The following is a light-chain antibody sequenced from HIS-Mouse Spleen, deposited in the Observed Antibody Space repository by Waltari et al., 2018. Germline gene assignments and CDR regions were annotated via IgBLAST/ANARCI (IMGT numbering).Light chain of an antibody. Sequence: QSALTQPPSASGSPGQSVTISCTGTSRYVGCYNSVPWSQQHPGKAPKLMIYEVSKRPSGVPDRFSGSKSGNTASLTVSGLQAEDEADYYCSSYAGSNNYVFGTGTKVTVL. CDR3: SSYAGSNNYV. CDR1: SRYVGCYNS. J-gene: IGLJ1*01. V-gene: IGLV2-8*01. CDR2: EVS.